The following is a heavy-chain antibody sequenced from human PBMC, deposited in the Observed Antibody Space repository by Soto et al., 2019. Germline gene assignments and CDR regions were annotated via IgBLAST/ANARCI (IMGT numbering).Heavy chain of an antibody. CDR2: IYHSGST. D-gene: IGHD6-13*01. CDR1: SGSISSSNW. J-gene: IGHJ1*01. CDR3: ERDGSSSWYGKYFQH. V-gene: IGHV4-4*02. Sequence: SETLSLTCAVSSGSISSSNWWSWVRQPPGKGLDWIGEIYHSGSTNYNPSLKSRVTISVDKSKNQFSLNLSSVTAADTAVYYCERDGSSSWYGKYFQHWGQGTLVTVSS.